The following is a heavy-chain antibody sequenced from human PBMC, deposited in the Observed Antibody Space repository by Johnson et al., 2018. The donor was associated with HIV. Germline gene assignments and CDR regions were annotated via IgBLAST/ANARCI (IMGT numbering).Heavy chain of an antibody. CDR2: ISYDGNNK. J-gene: IGHJ3*02. Sequence: QVQLVESGGGVVQPGRSLRLSCAASGLTFSSYAMHWVRQAPGKGLEWVAVISYDGNNKYYADSLKGRFTISRDNSKNTLYLQMNSLRAEDTAVYYCTRLPSGYSRDAFDIWGQGTMVTVSS. CDR3: TRLPSGYSRDAFDI. CDR1: GLTFSSYA. D-gene: IGHD5-18*01. V-gene: IGHV3-30*04.